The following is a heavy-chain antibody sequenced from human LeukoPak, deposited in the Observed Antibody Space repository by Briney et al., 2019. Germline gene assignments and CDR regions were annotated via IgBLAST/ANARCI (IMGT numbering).Heavy chain of an antibody. CDR3: AKAPVTSCRGAFCYPFDY. V-gene: IGHV3-7*03. CDR2: INQDGSEK. Sequence: PGGSLRLSCAASRFPFSNYWMNWVRQAPGRGREWVANINQDGSEKLYVDSVKGRFIISRDNAKNSLYLQFNSLRAEDAAVYYCAKAPVTSCRGAFCYPFDYWGQGTLVTVSS. D-gene: IGHD2-15*01. CDR1: RFPFSNYW. J-gene: IGHJ4*02.